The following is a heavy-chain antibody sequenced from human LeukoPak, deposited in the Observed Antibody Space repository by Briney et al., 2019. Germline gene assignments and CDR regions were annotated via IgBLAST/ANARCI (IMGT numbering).Heavy chain of an antibody. V-gene: IGHV3-74*01. J-gene: IGHJ4*02. CDR2: IKSDGITI. D-gene: IGHD1-20*01. CDR3: LRDLNWTLDQ. CDR1: GFTLSNYM. Sequence: GGSLRLSCAASGFTLSNYMMHWVRHAPGKGLVWVSRIKSDGITINYADSVKGRFTISRDNAKDTLYLQMNRLRAEDTAVYYCLRDLNWTLDQWGQGTLVTVSS.